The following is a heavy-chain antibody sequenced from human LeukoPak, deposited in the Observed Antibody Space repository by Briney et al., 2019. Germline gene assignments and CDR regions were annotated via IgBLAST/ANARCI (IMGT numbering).Heavy chain of an antibody. D-gene: IGHD2-2*01. V-gene: IGHV4-61*02. CDR3: ARGDIVVVPAAIESWFDP. CDR1: GGSISSGSYY. CDR2: IYTSGST. Sequence: PSQTLSLTCTVSGGSISSGSYYWSWIRQPAGKGLEWIGRIYTSGSTNYNPSLKSRVTISVDTSKNQFSLKLSSVTAADTAVYYCARGDIVVVPAAIESWFDPWGQGTLVTVSS. J-gene: IGHJ5*02.